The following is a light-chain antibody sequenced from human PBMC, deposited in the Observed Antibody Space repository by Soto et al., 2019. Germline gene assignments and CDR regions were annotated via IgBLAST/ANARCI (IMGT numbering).Light chain of an antibody. V-gene: IGKV3-20*01. Sequence: EVVLMQSPDTLSLSLGERATLSCRASESISSHYIAWYQHKPGQAPRLLIFGASTRATGIPDRFSGSWSGTDFTLTISRLEPEDFAMYYCQNFGDSPFTFGPGTKVDIK. CDR1: ESISSHY. J-gene: IGKJ3*01. CDR2: GAS. CDR3: QNFGDSPFT.